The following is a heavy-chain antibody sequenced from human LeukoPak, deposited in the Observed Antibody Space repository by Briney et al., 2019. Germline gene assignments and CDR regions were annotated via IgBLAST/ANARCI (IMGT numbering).Heavy chain of an antibody. CDR3: AKEAVVGAHFDY. CDR1: GFTFSSYW. J-gene: IGHJ4*02. Sequence: GGSLRLSCAASGFTFSSYWMTWVRQAPGKGLEWVANIKQDGSEKYYVDSVKGRFTISRDNSKNTLYLQMNSLRAEDTAVYYCAKEAVVGAHFDYWGQGTLVTVSS. D-gene: IGHD1-26*01. CDR2: IKQDGSEK. V-gene: IGHV3-7*01.